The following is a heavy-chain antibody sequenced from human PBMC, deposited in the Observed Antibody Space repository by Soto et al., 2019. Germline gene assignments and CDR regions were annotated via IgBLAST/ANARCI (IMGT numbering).Heavy chain of an antibody. D-gene: IGHD3-10*01. V-gene: IGHV1-18*01. Sequence: ASVKVSCKVSGYTVTSYGISWVRQAPGQGLEWMGWISAYNGNTNYAQKLQGRVTMTTDTSTSTAYMELRSLRSDDTAVYYCARDRGPLLWFGELLTGYYYYGMDVWGQGTTVTVS. CDR1: GYTVTSYG. J-gene: IGHJ6*02. CDR3: ARDRGPLLWFGELLTGYYYYGMDV. CDR2: ISAYNGNT.